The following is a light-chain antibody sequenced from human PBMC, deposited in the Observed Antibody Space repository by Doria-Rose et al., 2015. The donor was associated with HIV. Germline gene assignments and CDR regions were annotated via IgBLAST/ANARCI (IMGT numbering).Light chain of an antibody. CDR3: YQYGTSWT. V-gene: IGKV3-20*01. CDR1: QSFSSTY. CDR2: DGS. Sequence: TQSPGTLSLSPGERATLSCRASQSFSSTYLAWYQQKPGQAPSLLIYDGSTRATGIPDRFSASGSGTDFTLTINRLEPEDFALYYCYQYGTSWTSGQGTKVEI. J-gene: IGKJ1*01.